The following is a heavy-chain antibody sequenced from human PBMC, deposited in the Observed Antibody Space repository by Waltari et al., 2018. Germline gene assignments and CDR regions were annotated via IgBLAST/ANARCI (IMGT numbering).Heavy chain of an antibody. CDR1: GFTFSSYA. D-gene: IGHD4-17*01. Sequence: EVQLLESGGGLVQPGGSLRLSCAASGFTFSSYAMSWVRQAPGKGLEWVSAISGSGGSTYYADSVKGRFTISRDNAKNSLYLQMNSLRAEDTAVYYCARDPDNYGDYGLWGQGTLVTVSS. V-gene: IGHV3-23*01. CDR3: ARDPDNYGDYGL. J-gene: IGHJ4*02. CDR2: ISGSGGST.